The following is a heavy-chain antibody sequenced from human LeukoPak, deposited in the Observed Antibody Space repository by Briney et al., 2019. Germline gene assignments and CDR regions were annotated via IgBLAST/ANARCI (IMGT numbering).Heavy chain of an antibody. CDR2: MNPNSGNT. CDR3: ARKYLYGSGKPHFDY. D-gene: IGHD3-10*01. CDR1: GYTFTSYD. J-gene: IGHJ4*02. Sequence: ASVKVSCKASGYTFTSYDINWVRQATGQGLEWMGWMNPNSGNTGYAQKFQGRVTMTRNPSISTAYMELSSLRSDGTAVYYCARKYLYGSGKPHFDYWGQGALVTVSS. V-gene: IGHV1-8*01.